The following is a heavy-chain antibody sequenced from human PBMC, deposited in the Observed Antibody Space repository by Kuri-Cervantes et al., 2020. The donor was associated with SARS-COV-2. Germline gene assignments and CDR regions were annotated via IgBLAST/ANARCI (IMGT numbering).Heavy chain of an antibody. V-gene: IGHV1-2*04. CDR3: ARGEGSRGLMVVLGWRGAGRLDF. CDR1: GYSFNDYY. D-gene: IGHD3-10*01. CDR2: INPNSGGT. Sequence: ASVKISCKASGYSFNDYYIYWVRQAPGQGLERMGWINPNSGGTNYAQKFQGWVTMTRDTSLSIGYMELSRLTSDDTAVYYCARGEGSRGLMVVLGWRGAGRLDFWGQGTLVTVSS. J-gene: IGHJ4*02.